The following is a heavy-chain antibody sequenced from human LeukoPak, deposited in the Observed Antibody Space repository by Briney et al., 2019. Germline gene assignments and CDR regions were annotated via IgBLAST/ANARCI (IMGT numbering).Heavy chain of an antibody. V-gene: IGHV1-69*01. Sequence: SVKVSCKASGGTFSSYAISWVRQAPEQGLEWMGGIIPIFGTANYAQKFQGRVTITADESTSTAYMELSSLRSEDTAAYYCVRGYSYGFYFDYWGQGSLVTVSS. CDR2: IIPIFGTA. D-gene: IGHD5-18*01. CDR3: VRGYSYGFYFDY. J-gene: IGHJ4*02. CDR1: GGTFSSYA.